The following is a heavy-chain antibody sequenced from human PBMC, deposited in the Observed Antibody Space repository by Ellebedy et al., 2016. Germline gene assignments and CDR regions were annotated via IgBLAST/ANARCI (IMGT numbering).Heavy chain of an antibody. CDR3: ARDLVVAEYYYGMDV. D-gene: IGHD2-15*01. V-gene: IGHV4-59*01. J-gene: IGHJ6*02. Sequence: SETLSLTCTVSGGSISSYYWSWIRQPPGKGLEWIGYIYYSGSTNYNPSLKSRVTISVDTSKNQFSLNLSSVTAADTAVYYCARDLVVAEYYYGMDVWGQGTTVTVSS. CDR1: GGSISSYY. CDR2: IYYSGST.